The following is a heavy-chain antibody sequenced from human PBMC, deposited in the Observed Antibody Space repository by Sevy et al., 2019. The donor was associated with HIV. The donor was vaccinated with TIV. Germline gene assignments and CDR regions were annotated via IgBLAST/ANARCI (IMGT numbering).Heavy chain of an antibody. CDR1: GYRLTGLS. D-gene: IGHD3-22*01. Sequence: ASVKVSCKVSGYRLTGLSMHWVRQAPGKGLEWMASFDPEDGETFYAQKFQGRLTLTEDTSTDTAYMGLSSLRADDTAVYYCATTKDYYEDSGDPFDYWGQGTLVTVSS. V-gene: IGHV1-24*01. CDR2: FDPEDGET. J-gene: IGHJ4*02. CDR3: ATTKDYYEDSGDPFDY.